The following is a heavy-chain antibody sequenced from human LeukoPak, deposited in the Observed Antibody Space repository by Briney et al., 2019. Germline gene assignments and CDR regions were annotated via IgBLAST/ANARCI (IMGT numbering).Heavy chain of an antibody. CDR2: ISGSGIST. Sequence: GGSLRLSCAASGFTFSNYGLNWVRQAPGKGLEWVSGISGSGISTYYADSVKGRFTISRDSSKSTVYLQINSLRDDDTAVYYCAKFRNSGQTGFDIWGQGTMVTVSS. CDR3: AKFRNSGQTGFDI. V-gene: IGHV3-23*01. D-gene: IGHD3-10*01. J-gene: IGHJ3*02. CDR1: GFTFSNYG.